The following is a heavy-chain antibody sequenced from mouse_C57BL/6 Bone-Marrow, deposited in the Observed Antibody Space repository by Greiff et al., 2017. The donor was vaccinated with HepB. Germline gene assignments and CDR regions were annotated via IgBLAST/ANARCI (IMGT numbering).Heavy chain of an antibody. CDR2: INPSSGGT. D-gene: IGHD2-4*01. CDR1: GYTFTSYG. V-gene: IGHV1-53*01. J-gene: IGHJ2*01. Sequence: VQLQQPGTELVKPGASVKLSCKASGYTFTSYGMHWVKQRPGQGLEWIGDINPSSGGTNYNEKFKGKATLTVDKSSSTAYMQLSSLTSEDSAVYYCARSNNGHYDYDVDYWGQGTTLTVSS. CDR3: ARSNNGHYDYDVDY.